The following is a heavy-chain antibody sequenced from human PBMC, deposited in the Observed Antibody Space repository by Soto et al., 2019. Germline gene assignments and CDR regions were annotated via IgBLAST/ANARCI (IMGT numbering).Heavy chain of an antibody. CDR2: ISYDGSNK. CDR3: VKDDDFAVAGTGIDY. V-gene: IGHV3-30*18. J-gene: IGHJ4*02. CDR1: GFTFSSYG. D-gene: IGHD6-19*01. Sequence: HPGGSLRLSCAASGFTFSSYGMHWVRQAPGKGLEWVAVISYDGSNKYYADSVKGRFTISRDNSKNTLYLQMNSLRAEDTAVYYCVKDDDFAVAGTGIDYWGQGTLVTVSS.